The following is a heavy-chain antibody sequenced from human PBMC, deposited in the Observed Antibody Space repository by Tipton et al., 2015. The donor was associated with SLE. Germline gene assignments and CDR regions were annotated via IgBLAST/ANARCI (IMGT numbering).Heavy chain of an antibody. D-gene: IGHD3-3*01. Sequence: SLRLSCSTSGFTFSDYAVEWVRQAPGKGLEWVGYIRSKAYGGTSEYAASVKGRFTISRDDSKSVAYLQMNSLKTEDTAVYYSTQGVTRLDWLPLHCWGQGTLVTVSS. CDR1: GFTFSDYA. V-gene: IGHV3-49*04. J-gene: IGHJ4*02. CDR2: IRSKAYGGTS. CDR3: TQGVTRLDWLPLHC.